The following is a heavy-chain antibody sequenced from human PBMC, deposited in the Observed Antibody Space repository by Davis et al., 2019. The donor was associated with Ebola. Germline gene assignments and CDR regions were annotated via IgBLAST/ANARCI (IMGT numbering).Heavy chain of an antibody. Sequence: GESLKISCSTSGFTFSSFAMSWVRQAPGKGLESVATMSGTSSVTFYALSVKGRFTISRDNSRSTLYLQMNSLTADDTAVYYCAKGGAVSSQSSGRGYFDSWGQGTLATVSS. J-gene: IGHJ4*02. V-gene: IGHV3-23*01. CDR1: GFTFSSFA. CDR2: MSGTSSVT. CDR3: AKGGAVSSQSSGRGYFDS. D-gene: IGHD6-13*01.